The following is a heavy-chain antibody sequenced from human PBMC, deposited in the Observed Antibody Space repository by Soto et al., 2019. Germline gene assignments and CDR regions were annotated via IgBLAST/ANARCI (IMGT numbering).Heavy chain of an antibody. J-gene: IGHJ5*02. Sequence: SETLSLTCTVSGDSISSSSYYWGWIRQPPGKGLEWIGSIYYSGSTYYNPSLKSRVTISVDTSKNQFSLKLSSVTAADTAVYYCARLDRYYYGSGSYKKYNWFDPWGQGTLVTV. V-gene: IGHV4-39*01. CDR1: GDSISSSSYY. CDR2: IYYSGST. CDR3: ARLDRYYYGSGSYKKYNWFDP. D-gene: IGHD3-10*01.